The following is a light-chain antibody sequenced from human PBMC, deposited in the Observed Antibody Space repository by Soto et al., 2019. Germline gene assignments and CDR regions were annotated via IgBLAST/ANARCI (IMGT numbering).Light chain of an antibody. CDR3: CSYTSFSTYV. Sequence: QSALTQPASVSGSPGQSITISRSGTSIDVGGTNHVSWYLQHPGEAPKLIMYDVSNRPSGVSDRFFGSKADNTATLTVSGLQAEDEADYYCCSYTSFSTYVFGTGTKLTVL. CDR2: DVS. CDR1: SIDVGGTNH. J-gene: IGLJ1*01. V-gene: IGLV2-14*03.